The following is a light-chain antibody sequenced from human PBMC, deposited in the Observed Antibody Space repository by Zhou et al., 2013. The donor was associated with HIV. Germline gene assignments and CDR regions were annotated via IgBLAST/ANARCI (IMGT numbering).Light chain of an antibody. Sequence: DIQMTQSPSSVSASVGDRVTITCRASQDINTWLAWYQQKPGKAPKLLIYKASTLDNGVPSRFSGSGSGTEFTLTIASLQPDDSATYYCQQYNTNPISFGQGTRLEI. CDR3: QQYNTNPIS. V-gene: IGKV1-5*03. CDR2: KAS. CDR1: QDINTW. J-gene: IGKJ5*01.